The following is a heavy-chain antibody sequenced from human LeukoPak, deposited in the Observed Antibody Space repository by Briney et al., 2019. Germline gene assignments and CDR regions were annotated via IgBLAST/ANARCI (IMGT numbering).Heavy chain of an antibody. J-gene: IGHJ4*02. Sequence: PGGSLRLSCAASGFTFSSYSMNWVRQAPGKGLEWVSSISYSSRARYYADSVKGRFTISRDNFKDSLYLQMDSLKVDDTAVYYCARAYCSSTSCFGWGQGTLVTVSS. D-gene: IGHD2-2*01. V-gene: IGHV3-48*01. CDR3: ARAYCSSTSCFG. CDR1: GFTFSSYS. CDR2: ISYSSRAR.